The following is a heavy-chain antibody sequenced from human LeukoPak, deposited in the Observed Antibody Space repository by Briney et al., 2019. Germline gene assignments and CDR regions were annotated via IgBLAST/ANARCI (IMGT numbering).Heavy chain of an antibody. CDR3: ARGGGYYDSSGRRKNWFDP. CDR1: GGSFSSYY. CDR2: INHSGST. J-gene: IGHJ5*02. D-gene: IGHD3-22*01. V-gene: IGHV4-34*01. Sequence: SETLSLTCAVYGGSFSSYYWSWIRQPPGKGLEWIGEINHSGSTNYNPSLKSRVTISVDTSKNQFSLKLSSVTAADTAVYYCARGGGYYDSSGRRKNWFDPWGQGTLVTVSS.